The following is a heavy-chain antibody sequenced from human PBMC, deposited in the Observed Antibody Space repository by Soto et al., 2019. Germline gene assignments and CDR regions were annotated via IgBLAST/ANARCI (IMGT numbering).Heavy chain of an antibody. D-gene: IGHD6-13*01. CDR2: IYYSGST. J-gene: IGHJ5*02. CDR1: GGSISSYY. CDR3: ARIAYLYNSSIGGWFDP. Sequence: PSETLSLTCTVSGGSISSYYWSWIRQPPGKGLEWIGYIYYSGSTNYNPSLKNRVTISVDTSKNQFSLKLSSVTAADTAVYYCARIAYLYNSSIGGWFDPWGQGTLVTVSS. V-gene: IGHV4-59*01.